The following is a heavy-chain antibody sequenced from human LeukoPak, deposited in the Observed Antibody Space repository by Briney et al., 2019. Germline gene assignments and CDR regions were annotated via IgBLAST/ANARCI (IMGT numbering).Heavy chain of an antibody. J-gene: IGHJ4*02. CDR2: INPNSGGT. CDR1: GYTFTGYY. CDR3: VRDSGGTCDY. V-gene: IGHV1-2*02. D-gene: IGHD2-15*01. Sequence: GASVKVSCKASGYTFTGYYMHWVRQAPGQGLERMGWINPNSGGTNYAQKFQGRVTMTRDTSISTAYMDLSRLTSDDTAVYYCVRDSGGTCDYWGQGSLSPSPQ.